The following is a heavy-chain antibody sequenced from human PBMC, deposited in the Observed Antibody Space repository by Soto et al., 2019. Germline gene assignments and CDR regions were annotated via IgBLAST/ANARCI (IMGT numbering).Heavy chain of an antibody. CDR1: GRTFNSYL. J-gene: IGHJ4*02. CDR2: INPSGDVT. Sequence: QVQLVQSGAEVKEPGASVKVSCKASGRTFNSYLIHWVRLAPGQGLEWMGIINPSGDVTRFAQKSLGRVTMTREKSTSTVYMELSRLRSEDTAVYYCATGSGATIIFWGQGTLVTVSS. CDR3: ATGSGATIIF. V-gene: IGHV1-46*02. D-gene: IGHD5-12*01.